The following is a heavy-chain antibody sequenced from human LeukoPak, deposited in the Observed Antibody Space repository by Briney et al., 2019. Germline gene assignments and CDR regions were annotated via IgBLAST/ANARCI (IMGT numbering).Heavy chain of an antibody. J-gene: IGHJ4*02. V-gene: IGHV4-59*01. CDR3: ARGGVTWTFDY. CDR2: IYYSGST. Sequence: SETLSLTCTVSGGSISNYYWSWIRQPPGKGLEWIGYIYYSGSTNYNPSLKSRLTTSVDTSKNQFFLKLSSVTAADTAVYYCARGGVTWTFDYWGQGTLVTVSS. D-gene: IGHD2-21*02. CDR1: GGSISNYY.